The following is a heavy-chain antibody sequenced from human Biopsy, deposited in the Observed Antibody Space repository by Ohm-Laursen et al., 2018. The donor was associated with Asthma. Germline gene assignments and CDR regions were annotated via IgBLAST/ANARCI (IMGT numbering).Heavy chain of an antibody. D-gene: IGHD2-15*01. CDR3: ARLADCSGGACYSYGWFDP. CDR2: VSHTGST. J-gene: IGHJ5*01. Sequence: SDTLSLTCTVSGGSIRSHDWTWIRLPPGKGLEYIGDVSHTGSTNYNPSLKSRVTMSLDTSKSQFSLRLTSVTPADTAVYYCARLADCSGGACYSYGWFDPWGQGTTVTVSS. CDR1: GGSIRSHD. V-gene: IGHV4-59*07.